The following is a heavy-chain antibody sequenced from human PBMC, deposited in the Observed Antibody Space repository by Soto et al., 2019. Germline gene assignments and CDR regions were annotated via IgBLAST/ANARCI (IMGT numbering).Heavy chain of an antibody. CDR2: ISAYNGNT. V-gene: IGHV1-18*01. J-gene: IGHJ4*02. Sequence: ASVKVSCKASGYTFTSYCISWVRQAPGQGLEWMGWISAYNGNTNYAQKLQGRVTMTTDTSTSTAYMELRSLRSDDTAVYYCARDLLGMATRIIPDQYYLDYWGQGTLVTVSS. CDR1: GYTFTSYC. D-gene: IGHD5-12*01. CDR3: ARDLLGMATRIIPDQYYLDY.